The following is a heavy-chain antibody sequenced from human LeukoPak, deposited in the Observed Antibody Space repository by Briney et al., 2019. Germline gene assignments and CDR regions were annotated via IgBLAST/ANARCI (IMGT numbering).Heavy chain of an antibody. J-gene: IGHJ5*02. CDR3: ARGSIYHNWFDP. CDR1: GYTFTGYD. CDR2: MNPNSGNT. Sequence: ASVKVSCKASGYTFTGYDINWVRQATGQGLEWMGWMNPNSGNTGYAQKFQGRVTMTRNTSISTAYMELSSLRSEDTAVYYCARGSIYHNWFDPWGQGALVTVSS. D-gene: IGHD2/OR15-2a*01. V-gene: IGHV1-8*01.